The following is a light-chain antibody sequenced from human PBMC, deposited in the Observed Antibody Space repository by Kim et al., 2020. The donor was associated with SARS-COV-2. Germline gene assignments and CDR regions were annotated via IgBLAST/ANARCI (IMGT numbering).Light chain of an antibody. Sequence: SSELTQDPVVSVALGQTVRITCQGDSLRSYYASWYQQKPGQAPVLVIYGKNNRPSGIPDRFSGSSSGNTASLTITGAQAEAEADYYCNSRDSSGNHYVFG. CDR2: GKN. V-gene: IGLV3-19*01. CDR1: SLRSYY. CDR3: NSRDSSGNHYV. J-gene: IGLJ1*01.